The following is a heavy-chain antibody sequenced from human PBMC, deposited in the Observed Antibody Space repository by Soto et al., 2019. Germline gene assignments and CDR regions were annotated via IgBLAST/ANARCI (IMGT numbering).Heavy chain of an antibody. D-gene: IGHD4-17*01. V-gene: IGHV1-3*01. Sequence: VASVKVSCKASGGTFTSYTITWVRQAPGQRLEWMGWINAGNGNTKYSQKFQGRVTITRDTSASTAYMELSSLRSEDTAVYYCASESYGGEFDYWGQGTLVTVSS. CDR1: GGTFTSYT. CDR3: ASESYGGEFDY. J-gene: IGHJ4*02. CDR2: INAGNGNT.